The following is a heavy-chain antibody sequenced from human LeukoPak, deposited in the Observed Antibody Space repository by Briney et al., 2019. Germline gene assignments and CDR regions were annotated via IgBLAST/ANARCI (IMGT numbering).Heavy chain of an antibody. J-gene: IGHJ4*02. V-gene: IGHV1-2*02. Sequence: GASVKVSCKASGYSFIGKYVHWVRQAPGQGLEWMGWINPNSGDTKSVQKFQGRVTMTRDTSIGTVYMELAALTSDDTAVYFCTRGGYGCAVDFWGQGTLVMVSS. CDR2: INPNSGDT. D-gene: IGHD2-15*01. CDR1: GYSFIGKY. CDR3: TRGGYGCAVDF.